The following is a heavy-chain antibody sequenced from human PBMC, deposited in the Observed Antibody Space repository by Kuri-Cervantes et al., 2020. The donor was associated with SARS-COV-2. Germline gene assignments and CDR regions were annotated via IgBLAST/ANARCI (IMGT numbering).Heavy chain of an antibody. V-gene: IGHV3-23*01. CDR1: GFTFSSYA. J-gene: IGHJ3*02. CDR3: ARPQGYCSGGSCPDAFDI. Sequence: GGSLRLSCAASGFTFSSYAMSWVRQAPGKGLEWVSAISGSGGSTYYADSVKGRFTISRDNSKNTLYLRMNSLRAEDTAVYYCARPQGYCSGGSCPDAFDIWGQGTMVTVSS. CDR2: ISGSGGST. D-gene: IGHD2-15*01.